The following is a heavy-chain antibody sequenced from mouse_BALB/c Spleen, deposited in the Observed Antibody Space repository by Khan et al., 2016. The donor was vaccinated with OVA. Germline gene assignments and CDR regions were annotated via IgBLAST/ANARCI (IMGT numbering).Heavy chain of an antibody. Sequence: QVQLQQSGPELKKPGETVKISCKASGYTFKDYVMNWVKQSPGEGLKWMGWMNTYTGEPKYADDFKGRFAFHLETYASTAFLQINSLNNAYTATYFCVRSHGGYWGQGTTLTVSS. CDR1: GYTFKDYV. CDR2: MNTYTGEP. V-gene: IGHV9-3-1*01. J-gene: IGHJ2*01. CDR3: VRSHGGY.